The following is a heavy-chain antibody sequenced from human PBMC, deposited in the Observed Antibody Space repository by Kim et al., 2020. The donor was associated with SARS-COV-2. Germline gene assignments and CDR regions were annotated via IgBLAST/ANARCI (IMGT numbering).Heavy chain of an antibody. V-gene: IGHV3-30-3*01. CDR1: GLSFDDSA. D-gene: IGHD3-10*01. CDR3: ARGNYYESVSLSDYYNGMDV. Sequence: GGSLRLSCAASGLSFDDSAMNWVRQPTGKGLEWVAVISYDGRNKDYADSVKGRFTISRDNSKRTLYLQMNSLRVEDTAVYYCARGNYYESVSLSDYYNGMDVWGQGTTVTVSS. J-gene: IGHJ6*02. CDR2: ISYDGRNK.